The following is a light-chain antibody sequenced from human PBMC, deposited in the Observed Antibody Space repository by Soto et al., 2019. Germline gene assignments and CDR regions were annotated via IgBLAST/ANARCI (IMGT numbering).Light chain of an antibody. CDR3: SSYTSSSSYV. Sequence: QSALTQPASVSGSPGQSITISCTGTSSYVGAYNYVSWYQQLPGKAPKLMIYEVSNRPSGVSNRFSGSKSGNTASLTIFGLQAEDEADYYCSSYTSSSSYVFGTGTKVTV. CDR2: EVS. V-gene: IGLV2-14*01. CDR1: SSYVGAYNY. J-gene: IGLJ1*01.